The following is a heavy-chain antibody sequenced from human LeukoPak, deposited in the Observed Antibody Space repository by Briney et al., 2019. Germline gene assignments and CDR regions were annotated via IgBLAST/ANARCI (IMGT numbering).Heavy chain of an antibody. J-gene: IGHJ3*02. CDR1: GFTFSSYW. D-gene: IGHD6-19*01. V-gene: IGHV3-7*01. CDR2: IKQDGSEK. CDR3: ARRRLQWLLPDAFDI. Sequence: GGSLRLSCAASGFTFSSYWMSWVRQAPGKGLEWVANIKQDGSEKYYVDSVKGRFTISRDNAKNSLYLQMNSLRAEDTAVYYCARRRLQWLLPDAFDIWGQGTMVTVSS.